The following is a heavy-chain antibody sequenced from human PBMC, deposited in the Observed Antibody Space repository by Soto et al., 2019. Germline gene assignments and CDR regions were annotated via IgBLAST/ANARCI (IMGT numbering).Heavy chain of an antibody. D-gene: IGHD6-19*01. V-gene: IGHV1-18*01. Sequence: QVQLVQSGAEVKKPGASVKVSCKASGYTFISYGISWVRQAPGQGLEWMGWISANNANTNYAQNFQGRVTLTTDTSTRTASVDLRSWRPDDTAVYYCARDRGSGWFVYWGQGTLVTVSS. CDR3: ARDRGSGWFVY. CDR1: GYTFISYG. J-gene: IGHJ4*02. CDR2: ISANNANT.